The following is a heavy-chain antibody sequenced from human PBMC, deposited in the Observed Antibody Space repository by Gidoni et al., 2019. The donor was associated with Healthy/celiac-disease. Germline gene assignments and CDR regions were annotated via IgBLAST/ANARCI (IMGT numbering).Heavy chain of an antibody. CDR1: GFPFSSYA. CDR3: ARGHLVVGYCSGGSCYPSRYGMDV. D-gene: IGHD2-15*01. J-gene: IGHJ6*02. Sequence: QVPLVESGGGVVQPGRSLRLSCAASGFPFSSYALPWVRPAPGKGLEWVAVISYDGSNKYYADSVKGRFTISRDNSKNTLYLQMNSLRAEDTAVYYCARGHLVVGYCSGGSCYPSRYGMDVWGQGTTVTVSS. V-gene: IGHV3-30-3*01. CDR2: ISYDGSNK.